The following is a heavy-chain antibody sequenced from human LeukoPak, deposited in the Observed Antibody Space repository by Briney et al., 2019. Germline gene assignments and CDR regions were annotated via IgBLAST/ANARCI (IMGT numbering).Heavy chain of an antibody. V-gene: IGHV1-2*02. J-gene: IGHJ3*02. D-gene: IGHD2-2*01. CDR1: GYTFTGYY. Sequence: ASVKVSCKASGYTFTGYYMHWVRQAPGQGLEWMGWINPNSGGTNYAQKFQGRVTMTRDTSISTAYMELSRLRSDDTAVYYCARWGENCSSTSCCASAIDIWGQGTMVTASS. CDR2: INPNSGGT. CDR3: ARWGENCSSTSCCASAIDI.